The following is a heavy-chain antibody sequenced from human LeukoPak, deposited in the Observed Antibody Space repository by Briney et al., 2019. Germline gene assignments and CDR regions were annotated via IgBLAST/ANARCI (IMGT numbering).Heavy chain of an antibody. V-gene: IGHV4-39*01. CDR2: IYYSGST. CDR1: GGSISSSSYY. J-gene: IGHJ6*02. Sequence: SETLSLTCTVSGGSISSSSYYWGWIRQPPGKELEWIGSIYYSGSTYYSPSLKSRVTISVDTSKNQFSLKLSSVTAADTAVYYCARRRGIVATKKNVGYYYYGMDVWGQGTTVTVSS. CDR3: ARRRGIVATKKNVGYYYYGMDV. D-gene: IGHD5-12*01.